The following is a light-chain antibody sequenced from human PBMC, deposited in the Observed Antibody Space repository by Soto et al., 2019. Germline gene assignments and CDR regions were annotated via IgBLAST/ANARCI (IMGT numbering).Light chain of an antibody. CDR3: SSYTSSSTLNV. J-gene: IGLJ1*01. CDR2: EVS. V-gene: IGLV2-14*01. CDR1: SSDVGGYNY. Sequence: ALTQPACVSGSPGQSITISCTGTSSDVGGYNYVSWYQQHPGKAPKLMIYEVSNRPSGVSNRFSGSKSGNTASLTISGLQAEDEADYYCSSYTSSSTLNVFGTGTKVTVL.